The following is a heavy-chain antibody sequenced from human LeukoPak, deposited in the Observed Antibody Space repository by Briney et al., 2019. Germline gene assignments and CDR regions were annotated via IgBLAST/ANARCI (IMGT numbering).Heavy chain of an antibody. V-gene: IGHV3-48*04. CDR1: GFTFSSYS. CDR2: ISSSSSTI. J-gene: IGHJ4*02. CDR3: ARGGGYSGYDSDY. Sequence: PGGSLRLSCAASGFTFSSYSMNWVRQAPGKGLEWISYISSSSSTIYYADSVKGRFTISRDNAKNSLYLQMNSLRAEDTAVYYCARGGGYSGYDSDYWGQGTLVTVSS. D-gene: IGHD5-12*01.